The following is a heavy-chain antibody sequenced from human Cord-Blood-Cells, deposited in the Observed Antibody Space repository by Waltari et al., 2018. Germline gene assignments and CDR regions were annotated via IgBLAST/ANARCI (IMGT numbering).Heavy chain of an antibody. D-gene: IGHD1-26*01. CDR3: ARRGSYYYFDY. CDR1: GGTFSSYA. J-gene: IGHJ4*02. CDR2: IIPIFGTA. Sequence: QVQLVQSGAEVKKPGSSVKVSCKASGGTFSSYAISWVRQAPGQGRESMGGIIPIFGTANYAQKFQGRVTITADESTSTAYMELSSLRSEDTAVYYCARRGSYYYFDYWGQGTLVTVPS. V-gene: IGHV1-69*01.